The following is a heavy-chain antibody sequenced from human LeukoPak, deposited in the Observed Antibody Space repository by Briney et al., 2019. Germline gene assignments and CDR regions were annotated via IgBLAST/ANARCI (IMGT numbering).Heavy chain of an antibody. Sequence: GGSLRLSCAASGFTFSSSAMSWARQAPGKGLEWVSGIGGSGAGTYYAVSVKGRFTISRDNSKNALYLQMNSLRAEDTAVYYCATTLHSGYYDLYWGQGTLVTVSS. D-gene: IGHD3-22*01. CDR3: ATTLHSGYYDLY. J-gene: IGHJ4*02. CDR2: IGGSGAGT. V-gene: IGHV3-23*01. CDR1: GFTFSSSA.